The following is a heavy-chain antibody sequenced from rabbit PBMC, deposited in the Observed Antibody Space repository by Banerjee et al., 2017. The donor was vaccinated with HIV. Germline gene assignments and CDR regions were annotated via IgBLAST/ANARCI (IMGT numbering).Heavy chain of an antibody. CDR2: INIVTGKS. V-gene: IGHV1S45*01. CDR1: GVSLNDKDV. Sequence: QEQLVESGGGLVQPGGSLTLTCKASGVSLNDKDVMCWVRQAPGKGLEWIACINIVTGKSVYASWAKGRFTFSKTSSTTVTLQMTSLTAADTATYFCVREVAGKFNLWGQGTLVTVS. J-gene: IGHJ4*01. CDR3: VREVAGKFNL. D-gene: IGHD4-1*01.